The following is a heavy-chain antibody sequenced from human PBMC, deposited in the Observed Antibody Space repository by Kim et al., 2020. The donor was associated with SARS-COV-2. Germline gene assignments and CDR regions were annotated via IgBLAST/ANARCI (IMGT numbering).Heavy chain of an antibody. CDR2: IYYSGST. CDR3: ARHTYQPLLYGRGAFDI. D-gene: IGHD2-2*01. J-gene: IGHJ3*02. V-gene: IGHV4-59*08. CDR1: GGSISSYY. Sequence: SETLSLTCTVSGGSISSYYWSWIRQPPGKGLEWIGYIYYSGSTNYNPSLKSRVTIPVDTSKNQFSLMLSSVTAADTAVYYCARHTYQPLLYGRGAFDIWG.